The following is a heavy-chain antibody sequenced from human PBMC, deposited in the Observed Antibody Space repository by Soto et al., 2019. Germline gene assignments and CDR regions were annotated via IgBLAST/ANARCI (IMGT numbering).Heavy chain of an antibody. V-gene: IGHV3-15*07. CDR1: GFTFSNAW. J-gene: IGHJ6*02. CDR2: IKSKTDGGTT. CDR3: TTXIIAAAGYYYYGMDV. Sequence: GALRLSCAASGFTFSNAWMNWVRQAPGKGLEWVGRIKSKTDGGTTDYAAPVKGRFTISRDDSKNTLYLQMNSLKTEDTAVYYCTTXIIAAAGYYYYGMDVWGQGTTVTVSS. D-gene: IGHD6-13*01.